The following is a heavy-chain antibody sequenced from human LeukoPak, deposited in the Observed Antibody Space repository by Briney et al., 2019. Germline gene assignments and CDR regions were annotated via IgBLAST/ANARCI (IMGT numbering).Heavy chain of an antibody. J-gene: IGHJ4*02. CDR1: GYTFTGYY. D-gene: IGHD6-13*01. CDR3: ARMGGSSWSGTANYFDY. Sequence: SVKVSCKASGYTFTGYYMHWVRQAPGQGLEGMGWSNPNSGGTNYAQKLQGRVTLTRDTSISPDYTQLSRLSCEGTAVYSCARMGGSSWSGTANYFDYWGQGTLVTVSS. V-gene: IGHV1-2*02. CDR2: SNPNSGGT.